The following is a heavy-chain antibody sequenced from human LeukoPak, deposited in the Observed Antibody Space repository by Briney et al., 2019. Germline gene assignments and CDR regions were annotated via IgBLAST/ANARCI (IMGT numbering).Heavy chain of an antibody. J-gene: IGHJ4*02. CDR1: GFTFSSYG. D-gene: IGHD3-9*01. CDR3: AKEGRYFDWLLPLDY. CDR2: IRYDGSNK. Sequence: GGSLRLSCVASGFTFSSYGMHWVRQAPGKGLEWVAFIRYDGSNKYYADSVKGRFTISRDNSKNTLYLQMNSLRAEDTAVYYCAKEGRYFDWLLPLDYWGQGTLVTVSS. V-gene: IGHV3-30*02.